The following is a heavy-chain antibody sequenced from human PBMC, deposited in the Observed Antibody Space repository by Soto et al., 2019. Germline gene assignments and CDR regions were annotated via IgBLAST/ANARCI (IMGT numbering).Heavy chain of an antibody. CDR2: INPSGGST. D-gene: IGHD2-21*02. Sequence: GASVKVSCKASGYTFTSYYMHWVRQAPGQGLEWMGIINPSGGSTSYAQKFQGRVTMTRDTSTSTVYMELSSLRSEDTAVYYCARDLYGGGDCYSDFDYWGQGTLVTVSS. V-gene: IGHV1-46*01. CDR1: GYTFTSYY. CDR3: ARDLYGGGDCYSDFDY. J-gene: IGHJ4*02.